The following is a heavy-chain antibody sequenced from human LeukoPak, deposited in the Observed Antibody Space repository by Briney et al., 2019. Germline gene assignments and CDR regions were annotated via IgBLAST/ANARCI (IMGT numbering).Heavy chain of an antibody. Sequence: GGSLRLSCAASEFTFSSYWMYWVRQAPGKGLMWVSGINGAGTSTRYADSVKGRFTISRDNSKNTLYLQMNSLRAEDTAVYYCAKDAYDYYDSSGYYYWGQGTLVTVSS. D-gene: IGHD3-22*01. CDR2: INGAGTST. CDR3: AKDAYDYYDSSGYYY. J-gene: IGHJ4*02. V-gene: IGHV3-74*01. CDR1: EFTFSSYW.